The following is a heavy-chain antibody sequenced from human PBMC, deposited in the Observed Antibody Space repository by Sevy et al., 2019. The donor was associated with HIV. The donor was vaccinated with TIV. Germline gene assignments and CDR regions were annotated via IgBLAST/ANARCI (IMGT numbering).Heavy chain of an antibody. J-gene: IGHJ4*02. Sequence: GGSLRLSCTDSGFTFSSYEMNWVRQAPGKGLEWVSYITLSGSTIYYADSVKGRFTISRDNAKNSLYLQMNSLRAEDTAVYYCARDRQGITVAGTAIDYWGQGTLVTVSS. CDR1: GFTFSSYE. V-gene: IGHV3-48*03. D-gene: IGHD6-19*01. CDR3: ARDRQGITVAGTAIDY. CDR2: ITLSGSTI.